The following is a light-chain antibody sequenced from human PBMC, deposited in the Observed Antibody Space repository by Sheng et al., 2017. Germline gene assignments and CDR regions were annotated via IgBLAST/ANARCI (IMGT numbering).Light chain of an antibody. CDR2: LGS. Sequence: DIVMTQSPLSLSVTPGEPASISCRSSQSLLYSNGYNYLDWYLQKPGQSPQFLIYLGSNRPSAVPDRFSGSGSGTDFTLKISRVEAEDVGVYFCMQALQTPPTFGQGTKVQIK. CDR1: QSLLYSNGYNY. CDR3: MQALQTPPT. V-gene: IGKV2-28*01. J-gene: IGKJ1*01.